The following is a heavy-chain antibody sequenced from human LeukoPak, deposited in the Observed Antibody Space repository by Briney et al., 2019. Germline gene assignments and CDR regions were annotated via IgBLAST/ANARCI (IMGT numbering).Heavy chain of an antibody. V-gene: IGHV1-2*02. D-gene: IGHD6-13*01. CDR1: GYTFTGYY. Sequence: ASVKVSCKASGYTFTGYYMHWVRQAPGQGLEWMGWINPNSGGTNYAQKFQGRVTMTRDTSISTAYMELSRLRSDDTAVYYCARDWGHSSSWYPWGQGTLVTVSS. J-gene: IGHJ5*02. CDR2: INPNSGGT. CDR3: ARDWGHSSSWYP.